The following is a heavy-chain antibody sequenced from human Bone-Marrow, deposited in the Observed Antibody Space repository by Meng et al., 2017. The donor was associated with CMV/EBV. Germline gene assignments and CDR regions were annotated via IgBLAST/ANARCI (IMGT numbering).Heavy chain of an antibody. Sequence: GGSLRLSCAASGFTFSSFDMHWVRQAPGKGLEWVAFIRSDGSYESYADSVKGRFTISRDNSKNTVNLQVNSLRVEDTAVYYCAKGNGPMVRPLDWGQGTLVTVSS. D-gene: IGHD3-10*01. V-gene: IGHV3-30*02. CDR1: GFTFSSFD. CDR2: IRSDGSYE. J-gene: IGHJ4*02. CDR3: AKGNGPMVRPLD.